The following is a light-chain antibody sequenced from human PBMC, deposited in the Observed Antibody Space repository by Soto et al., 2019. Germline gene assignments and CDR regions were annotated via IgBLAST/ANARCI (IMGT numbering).Light chain of an antibody. Sequence: QFVLTQPPSASGTPGQRVTISCSGGSSNIGTNSVNWYQQLPGRAPKLLIYNNDLRPSGVPDRFSGSKSGTSASLAISGLQSEDEADYYCAAWDDSLNGFYVFGIGTKVTVL. CDR3: AAWDDSLNGFYV. CDR1: SSNIGTNS. V-gene: IGLV1-44*01. J-gene: IGLJ1*01. CDR2: NND.